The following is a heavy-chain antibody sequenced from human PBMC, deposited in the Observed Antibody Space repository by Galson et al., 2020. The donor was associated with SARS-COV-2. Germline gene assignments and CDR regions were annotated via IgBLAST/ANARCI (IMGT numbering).Heavy chain of an antibody. V-gene: IGHV3-30*04. CDR2: ISYDGSNK. Sequence: GGSLRLSCAASGFTFSSYAMHWVRQAPGKGLEWVAVISYDGSNKYYADSVKGRFTISRDNSKNTLYLQMNSLRAEDTAVYYWARDGDMIGVVRYFDYWGQGTLFTVSA. CDR1: GFTFSSYA. CDR3: ARDGDMIGVVRYFDY. J-gene: IGHJ4*02. D-gene: IGHD3-22*01.